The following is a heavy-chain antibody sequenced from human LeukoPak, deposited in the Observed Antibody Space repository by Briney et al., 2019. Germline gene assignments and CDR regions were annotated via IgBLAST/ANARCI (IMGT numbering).Heavy chain of an antibody. Sequence: GASVKDSCKASGYTFTSYYMHLVRQAPGQGLEWMGIINPSGGSTSYAQKFQGRVTMTRDTSTSTVYMELSSLRSEDTAVYYCARKYNCGGDCFDYWGQGTLVTVSS. J-gene: IGHJ4*02. CDR1: GYTFTSYY. D-gene: IGHD2-21*02. CDR2: INPSGGST. V-gene: IGHV1-46*01. CDR3: ARKYNCGGDCFDY.